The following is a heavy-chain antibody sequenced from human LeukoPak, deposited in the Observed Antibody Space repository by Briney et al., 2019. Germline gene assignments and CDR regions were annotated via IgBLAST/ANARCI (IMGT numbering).Heavy chain of an antibody. J-gene: IGHJ4*02. D-gene: IGHD3-16*01. CDR3: TTHRGEWVLDS. V-gene: IGHV3-15*01. Sequence: GGSVRLSCAASGFTFSNVWMSWVRQVPGKGLEWVGRIISISGGGTSDYPAPVKGRFTISRDDSKNTVYLQMNSLKTEDTAVYYCTTHRGEWVLDSWGQGTLVTVSS. CDR2: IISISGGGTS. CDR1: GFTFSNVW.